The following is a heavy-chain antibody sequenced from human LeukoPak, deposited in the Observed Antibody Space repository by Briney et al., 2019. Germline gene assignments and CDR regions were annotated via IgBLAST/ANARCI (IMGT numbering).Heavy chain of an antibody. J-gene: IGHJ5*02. Sequence: GGSLRLSCAVSGFTFSTYGIHCVRQAPGKGLEWVALISYDGSTVSYADSVKGRFTISRDNSKNTLYLQVNSLRAEDTAVYYCARESGYGSGGPRWFDPWGQGTLVTVSS. CDR3: ARESGYGSGGPRWFDP. CDR2: ISYDGSTV. V-gene: IGHV3-30*03. CDR1: GFTFSTYG. D-gene: IGHD3-10*01.